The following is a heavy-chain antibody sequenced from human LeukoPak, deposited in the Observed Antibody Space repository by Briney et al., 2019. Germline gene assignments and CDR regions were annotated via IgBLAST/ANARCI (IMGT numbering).Heavy chain of an antibody. CDR1: GGSISSYY. D-gene: IGHD2-8*02. CDR3: AREDTGGLDY. J-gene: IGHJ4*02. CDR2: IYASGNT. V-gene: IGHV4-4*07. Sequence: SETLSLTCTVSGGSISSYYWSWVRQPAGKGLEWIGRIYASGNTNYNPSLKGRVTMTVDTSKNQFSLNLSSVTAADTAVYYCAREDTGGLDYWGQGILVTVSP.